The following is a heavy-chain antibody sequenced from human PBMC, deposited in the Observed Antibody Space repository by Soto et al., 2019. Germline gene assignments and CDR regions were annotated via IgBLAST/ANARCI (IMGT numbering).Heavy chain of an antibody. CDR2: IYYSGST. Sequence: QVQLQESGPGLVKPSETLSLTCTVSGGSIRSYYWSWIWQPPGKGLEWIGYIYYSGSTNYNPSLKSRVTISVDTSKNQFSLKLSSVTAADTAVYYCARAYGANCFDFWGQGTLVTVSS. CDR3: ARAYGANCFDF. CDR1: GGSIRSYY. V-gene: IGHV4-59*01. D-gene: IGHD4-17*01. J-gene: IGHJ4*02.